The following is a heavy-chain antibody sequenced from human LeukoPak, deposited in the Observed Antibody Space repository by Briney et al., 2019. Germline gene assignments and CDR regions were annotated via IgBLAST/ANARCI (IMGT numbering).Heavy chain of an antibody. Sequence: SETLSLTCTVSGGSISSGDYYWSWIRQPPGKGLEWIGYIYYSGSTNYNPSPKSRVTISVDTSKNQFSLKLSSVTAADTAVYYCARNLWSGYSTGYIWGQGTLVTVSS. J-gene: IGHJ4*02. CDR3: ARNLWSGYSTGYI. D-gene: IGHD3-3*01. CDR1: GGSISSGDYY. V-gene: IGHV4-61*08. CDR2: IYYSGST.